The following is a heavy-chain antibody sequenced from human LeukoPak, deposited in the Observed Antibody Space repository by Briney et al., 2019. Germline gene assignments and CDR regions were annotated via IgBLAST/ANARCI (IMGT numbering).Heavy chain of an antibody. CDR3: VRGLASGYGSGSYSDY. V-gene: IGHV1-18*04. CDR2: NSAYNGNT. CDR1: GYTFTSYG. D-gene: IGHD3-10*01. Sequence: GASVKVSCKASGYTFTSYGISWVRQAPGQGLEWMGWNSAYNGNTNYAQKLQGRVTMTTDTSTSTAYMELRSLRSDDTAVYYCVRGLASGYGSGSYSDYWGQGTLVTVSS. J-gene: IGHJ4*02.